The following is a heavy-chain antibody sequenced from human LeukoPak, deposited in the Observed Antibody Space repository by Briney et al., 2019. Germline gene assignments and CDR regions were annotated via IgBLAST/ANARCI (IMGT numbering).Heavy chain of an antibody. V-gene: IGHV1-69*05. CDR1: GGTFRSYA. D-gene: IGHD2-21*01. J-gene: IGHJ4*02. Sequence: SGKVSCKASGGTFRSYAISWVRHAPGQGLEWMGGIIPIFGTANYAQKFQGRVTITTDESTSTAYMELSSLRSEDTAVYYCAIFCGGDCYSVWGQGTLVTVSS. CDR3: AIFCGGDCYSV. CDR2: IIPIFGTA.